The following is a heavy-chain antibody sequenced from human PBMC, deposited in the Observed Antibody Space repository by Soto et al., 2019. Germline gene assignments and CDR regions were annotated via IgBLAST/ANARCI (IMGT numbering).Heavy chain of an antibody. D-gene: IGHD1-26*01. Sequence: EVQLVESGGGLVQPGGSLRLSCAASGFTFSSYSMHWVRQAPGKGLEWVSYISSSSSTIDYADSVKGRFTISRDNAKNSLHLQMNSLRAEDTAVYYCARDPGALGWYFDLWGRGTLVTVSS. CDR1: GFTFSSYS. CDR2: ISSSSSTI. J-gene: IGHJ2*01. V-gene: IGHV3-48*01. CDR3: ARDPGALGWYFDL.